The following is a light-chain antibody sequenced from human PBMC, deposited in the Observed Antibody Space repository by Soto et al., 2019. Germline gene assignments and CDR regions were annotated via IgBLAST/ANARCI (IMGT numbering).Light chain of an antibody. CDR1: QTISSRY. Sequence: EIVLAQSPGTLSLSPGERATLSCRASQTISSRYSTWYQQKPDQVPRLLIYGASSRATGIPDRFSGSGSGTDFTLTISRLEPEDVAVYYCQHSGNSHGTFGQGTKVDIK. V-gene: IGKV3-20*01. CDR3: QHSGNSHGT. J-gene: IGKJ1*01. CDR2: GAS.